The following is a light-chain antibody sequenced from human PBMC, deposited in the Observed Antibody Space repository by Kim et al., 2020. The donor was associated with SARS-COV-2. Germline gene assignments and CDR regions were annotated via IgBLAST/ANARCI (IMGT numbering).Light chain of an antibody. CDR1: QRISSY. V-gene: IGKV1-39*01. CDR2: ATS. Sequence: GDRVTITCRASQRISSYLSWYQQKPGKAPKLLMHATSSLQSGVPLRFSGSGSGTDFTLTISSLQPEDFATYYCQQSYSTPYTFGQGTKLEI. J-gene: IGKJ2*01. CDR3: QQSYSTPYT.